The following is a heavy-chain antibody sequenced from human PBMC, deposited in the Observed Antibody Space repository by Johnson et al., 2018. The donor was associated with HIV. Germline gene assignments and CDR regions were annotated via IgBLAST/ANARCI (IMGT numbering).Heavy chain of an antibody. J-gene: IGHJ3*02. D-gene: IGHD2-15*01. CDR3: ARGPNEVVGVAATSAFDI. V-gene: IGHV3-30*04. CDR2: ISYDGSNK. CDR1: GFTFSSYA. Sequence: QVQLVESGGGVVQPGRSLRLSCAASGFTFSSYAMHWVRQAPGKGLEWVAVISYDGSNKYYADSVKGRFTISRDNSKNTLYLQMNSLRAEDTAVYYCARGPNEVVGVAATSAFDIWGQGTMDTVSS.